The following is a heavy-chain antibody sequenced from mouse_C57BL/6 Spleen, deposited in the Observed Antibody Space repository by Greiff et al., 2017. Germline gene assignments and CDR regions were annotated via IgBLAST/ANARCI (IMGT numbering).Heavy chain of an antibody. D-gene: IGHD3-3*01. J-gene: IGHJ3*01. CDR3: TRLTGGAAWFAY. CDR1: GYTFTSYW. CDR2: IYPGNSDT. V-gene: IGHV1-5*01. Sequence: VQLPQSGTVLARPGASVKMSCKTSGYTFTSYWMHWVKQRPGQGLEWIGAIYPGNSDTSYNQKFKGTAKLTTVTSASTAYMELSSLTNEDAAVYYCTRLTGGAAWFAYWGQGTLVTVSA.